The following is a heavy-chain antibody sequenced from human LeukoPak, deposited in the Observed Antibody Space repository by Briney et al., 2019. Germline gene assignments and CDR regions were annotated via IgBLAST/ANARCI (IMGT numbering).Heavy chain of an antibody. Sequence: PSGTLSLTCAVYGGSFSGYYWSWIRQPPGKGLEWIGEINHSGNTNYSPSLKSRATISVDTSKNQFSLKLNSVAAADTAVYFCARVDCSGGDCYTFDIWGRGTTVTVS. CDR2: INHSGNT. J-gene: IGHJ3*02. CDR3: ARVDCSGGDCYTFDI. V-gene: IGHV4-34*01. D-gene: IGHD2-15*01. CDR1: GGSFSGYY.